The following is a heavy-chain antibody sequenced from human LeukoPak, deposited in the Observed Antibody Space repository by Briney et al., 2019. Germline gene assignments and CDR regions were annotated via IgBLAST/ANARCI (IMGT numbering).Heavy chain of an antibody. V-gene: IGHV4-59*08. CDR1: GGSISSYY. CDR3: ARRGYGSGSFNRYYFDY. D-gene: IGHD3-10*01. Sequence: NPSETLSLTCTVSGGSISSYYWSWIRQPPGKGLEWIGYIYYSGSTNYNPSLKSRVTISVDTSKYQFSLKLSSVTAADTAVYYCARRGYGSGSFNRYYFDYWGQGTLVTVSS. J-gene: IGHJ4*02. CDR2: IYYSGST.